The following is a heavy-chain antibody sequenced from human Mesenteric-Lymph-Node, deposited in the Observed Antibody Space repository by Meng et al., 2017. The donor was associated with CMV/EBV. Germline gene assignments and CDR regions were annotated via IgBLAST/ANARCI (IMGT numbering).Heavy chain of an antibody. V-gene: IGHV3-33*01. Sequence: CAVSGFRFSDYGFHWVRQAPGKGLEWVADIWYDGGATYYADSIRGRFTISRDDSKSTLYLQMNSLRAEDTAVYYCARDLAVGRIWFDPWGQGTLVTVSS. CDR1: GFRFSDYG. CDR2: IWYDGGAT. CDR3: ARDLAVGRIWFDP. D-gene: IGHD6-19*01. J-gene: IGHJ5*02.